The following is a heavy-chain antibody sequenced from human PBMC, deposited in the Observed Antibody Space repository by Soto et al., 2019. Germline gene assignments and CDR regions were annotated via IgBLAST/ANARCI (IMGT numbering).Heavy chain of an antibody. V-gene: IGHV1-18*01. D-gene: IGHD3-22*01. CDR2: ISAYNGNT. CDR3: ARHHFLIDYYDSSGYLYYFVF. CDR1: GYHFMSYG. J-gene: IGHJ4*02. Sequence: ASVKVSCKASGYHFMSYGISWVRQAPGQGLEWMAWISAYNGNTNYAQKFQDRVTMTTDTSTSTAYMELRSLRSDDTAVYLRARHHFLIDYYDSSGYLYYFVFWGQGMLVIVSS.